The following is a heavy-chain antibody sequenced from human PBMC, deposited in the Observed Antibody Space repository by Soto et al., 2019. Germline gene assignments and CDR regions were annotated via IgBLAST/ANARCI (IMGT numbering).Heavy chain of an antibody. CDR2: ISPYDDKT. D-gene: IGHD5-12*01. CDR3: ERGVYCDMVGGKLSISGLDK. V-gene: IGHV1-18*01. Sequence: ASVMVSCKASGYTFIKYGIAWVRQAPGQGLEWMGWISPYDDKTIYAQTFQGRVTLTADRSTRTVYLDLRSLKSNDTAVYYCERGVYCDMVGGKLSISGLDKRGEGT. CDR1: GYTFIKYG. J-gene: IGHJ3*01.